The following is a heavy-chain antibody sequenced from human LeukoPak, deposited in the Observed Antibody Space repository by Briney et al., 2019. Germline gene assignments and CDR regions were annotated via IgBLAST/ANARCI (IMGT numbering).Heavy chain of an antibody. CDR3: ARVLSSSWTDFDY. CDR1: GFIFSDHY. Sequence: GGSLRLSCAASGFIFSDHYMDWVRQAPGKGLEWVGRSRNKANSYTTEYAASVKGRFTISRDGSKNSLYLQMNSLKTEDTALYYCARVLSSSWTDFDYWGQGTLVTASS. CDR2: SRNKANSYTT. D-gene: IGHD6-13*01. V-gene: IGHV3-72*01. J-gene: IGHJ4*02.